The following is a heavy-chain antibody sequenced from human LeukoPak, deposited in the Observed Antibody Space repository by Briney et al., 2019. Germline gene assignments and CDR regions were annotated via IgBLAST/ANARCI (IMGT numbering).Heavy chain of an antibody. J-gene: IGHJ4*02. CDR1: GGSISSGSYY. V-gene: IGHV4-61*02. CDR3: ARGSLAARLNLWVDY. Sequence: SETLSLTCTVSGGSISSGSYYWSWIRQPAGKGLGWIGRIYTSGSTNYNPSLKSRVTISVDTSKNQFSLKLSSVTAADTAVYYCARGSLAARLNLWVDYWGQGTLVTVSS. D-gene: IGHD6-6*01. CDR2: IYTSGST.